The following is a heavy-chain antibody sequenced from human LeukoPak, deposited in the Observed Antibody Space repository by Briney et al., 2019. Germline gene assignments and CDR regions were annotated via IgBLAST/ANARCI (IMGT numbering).Heavy chain of an antibody. D-gene: IGHD2-2*01. CDR3: ARGYCTSSSCFARHWFDP. CDR1: GGSISSGGYY. J-gene: IGHJ5*02. Sequence: SQTLSLTCTVSGGSISSGGYYWSWIRQHPGKGLEWIGYIYYSGNTYYNPSPKGRVTISVDTSKNQFSLKLSSVTAADTAVYYCARGYCTSSSCFARHWFDPWGQGTLVTVSS. CDR2: IYYSGNT. V-gene: IGHV4-31*03.